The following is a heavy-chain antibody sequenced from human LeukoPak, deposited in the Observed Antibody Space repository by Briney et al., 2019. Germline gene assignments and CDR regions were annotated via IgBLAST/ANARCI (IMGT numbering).Heavy chain of an antibody. D-gene: IGHD2-15*01. CDR3: ASLSPIVVVVAASPGWFDP. Sequence: GPLRLSCAASGFTFSSYEMNWVRQAPGKGLEWVSYISSSGSTIYYADSVKGRFTISRDNAKNSLYLQMNSLRAEDTAVYYCASLSPIVVVVAASPGWFDPWGQGTLVTVSS. CDR1: GFTFSSYE. V-gene: IGHV3-48*03. CDR2: ISSSGSTI. J-gene: IGHJ5*02.